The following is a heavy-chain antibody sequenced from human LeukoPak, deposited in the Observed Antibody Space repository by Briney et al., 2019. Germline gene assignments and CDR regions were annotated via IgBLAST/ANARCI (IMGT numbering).Heavy chain of an antibody. Sequence: GGSLRLSCAASGFTFSSYGMHWVRQAPGKGLEWVAFIRCDGSNKYYADSVKGRFTISRDNSKNTLYLQMNSLRAEDTAVYYCAKDHIPTNSGWYDSAPVGDWGQGTLVTVSS. CDR1: GFTFSSYG. D-gene: IGHD6-19*01. J-gene: IGHJ4*02. V-gene: IGHV3-30*02. CDR3: AKDHIPTNSGWYDSAPVGD. CDR2: IRCDGSNK.